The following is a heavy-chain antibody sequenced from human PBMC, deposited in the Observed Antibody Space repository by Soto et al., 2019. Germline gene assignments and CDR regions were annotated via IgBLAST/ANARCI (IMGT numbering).Heavy chain of an antibody. CDR3: ADSWLPTSY. V-gene: IGHV3-74*01. CDR1: GFSFSHYW. J-gene: IGHJ4*02. Sequence: WGSLRLSCAASGFSFSHYWIHWVRQAPVKGLVWVSRISPDGRTTTYADSVKGRFTISRDNAKSTLYLQMNSLTVEDGAVYYCADSWLPTSYWGPGTLVTVSS. D-gene: IGHD3-10*01. CDR2: ISPDGRTT.